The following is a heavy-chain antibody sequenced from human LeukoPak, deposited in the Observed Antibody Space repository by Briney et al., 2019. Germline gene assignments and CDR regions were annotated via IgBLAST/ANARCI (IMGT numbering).Heavy chain of an antibody. J-gene: IGHJ4*02. CDR2: IYYSGST. V-gene: IGHV4-39*01. CDR3: ARRRTLFGYFAGDFDY. CDR1: GGSISSSSYY. D-gene: IGHD3-10*02. Sequence: PSETLSLTCTVSGGSISSSSYYWGWIRQPPGKGLEWIGSIYYSGSTNNNPSLKSRVTISVDTSKSQFSLKLSSVTAADTAVYYCARRRTLFGYFAGDFDYWGQGTLVTVSS.